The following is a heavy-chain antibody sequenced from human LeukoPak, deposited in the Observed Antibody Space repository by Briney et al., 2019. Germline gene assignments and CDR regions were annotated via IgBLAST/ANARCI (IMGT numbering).Heavy chain of an antibody. V-gene: IGHV3-48*03. CDR1: GFNFSDYE. CDR3: ARGGTVTYYFDH. J-gene: IGHJ4*02. D-gene: IGHD4-17*01. CDR2: TSTGGRTV. Sequence: GGSPRLSCAASGFNFSDYEMNWLRQAPGKGLEWLSYTSTGGRTVKYADSVKGRFTISRDNARSSLYLQMTNLRVEDTAVYFCARGGTVTYYFDHWGQGILVAVSS.